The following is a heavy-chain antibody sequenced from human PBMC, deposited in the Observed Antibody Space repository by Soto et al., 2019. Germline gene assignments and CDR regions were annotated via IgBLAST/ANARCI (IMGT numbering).Heavy chain of an antibody. V-gene: IGHV4-39*01. J-gene: IGHJ5*02. CDR1: GGSISSSTYF. CDR3: ATSNWFDP. CDR2: IYYSGST. Sequence: SATLSLTFTVSGGSISSSTYFWGWVRQPPGKGLEWIGSIYYSGSTYYNPSLKSRVTISVDTSKNQFSLKLSSVTAADTAVYYCATSNWFDPWGQG.